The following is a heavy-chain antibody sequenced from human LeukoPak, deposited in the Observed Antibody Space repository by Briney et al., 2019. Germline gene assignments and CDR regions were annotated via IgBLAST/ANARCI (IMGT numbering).Heavy chain of an antibody. V-gene: IGHV4-39*06. Sequence: SETLSLTCTVSGGSIRTTSYYWGWIRQSPGREPEWIGTIYFSGSTYYNPSLESRVTISVDTSNNQFPLKLNSVTAADTAVYYCARGGTFWDSWGQGTLVTVSS. CDR3: ARGGTFWDS. D-gene: IGHD3-3*01. J-gene: IGHJ4*02. CDR2: IYFSGST. CDR1: GGSIRTTSYY.